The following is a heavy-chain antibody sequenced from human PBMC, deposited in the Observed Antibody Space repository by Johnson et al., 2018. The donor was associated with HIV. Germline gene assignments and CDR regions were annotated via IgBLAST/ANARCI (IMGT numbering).Heavy chain of an antibody. D-gene: IGHD6-19*01. V-gene: IGHV3-53*01. CDR2: IYSGGST. CDR1: GFTVSSNY. J-gene: IGHJ3*02. Sequence: VQLVESGGGLIQPGGSLRLSCAASGFTVSSNYMIWVRQAPGKGLEWVSVIYSGGSTYYADSVKGRFTISRDNSKNSLYLQMNSLRPEDTGLYYCAKDIASGYTNGGTLDIWGQGTMVTVSS. CDR3: AKDIASGYTNGGTLDI.